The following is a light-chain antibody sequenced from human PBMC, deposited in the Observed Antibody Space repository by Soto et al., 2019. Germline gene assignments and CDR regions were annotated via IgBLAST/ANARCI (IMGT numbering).Light chain of an antibody. CDR2: EGG. V-gene: IGLV2-23*01. Sequence: QSVLTQPASVSGSPGQSITISCTGTSSDVGNYNLVSWYQQYPGKAPKLMIYEGGKRPSGVSNRFSGSKSSNTASLTISGLQAEDEADYYCCSFALRSTLIFGGGTQLTVL. J-gene: IGLJ2*01. CDR3: CSFALRSTLI. CDR1: SSDVGNYNL.